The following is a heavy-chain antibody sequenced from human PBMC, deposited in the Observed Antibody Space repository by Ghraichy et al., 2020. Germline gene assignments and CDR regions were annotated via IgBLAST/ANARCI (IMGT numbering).Heavy chain of an antibody. CDR3: AKPPLGRYYYGMDV. V-gene: IGHV3-23*01. D-gene: IGHD3-16*01. CDR1: GFTFSTYA. CDR2: ISDSGGNT. Sequence: GGSLRLSCAASGFTFSTYAMNWVRQAPGKGLEWVSAISDSGGNTHYADSVRGRFTISRDNSKNTLYLQMTSLRAEDTAVYYCAKPPLGRYYYGMDVWGQGTTVTVSS. J-gene: IGHJ6*02.